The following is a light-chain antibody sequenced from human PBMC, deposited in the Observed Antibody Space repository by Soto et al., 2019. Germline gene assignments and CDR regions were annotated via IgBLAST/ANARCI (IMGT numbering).Light chain of an antibody. CDR2: AVS. CDR1: QSVSNN. Sequence: EILMTQSPATLSVSPGERATLSCRASQSVSNNLAWYQQKPGQAPRLLIYAVSSRPAGIPARFSGSGSGTEFTLTISSLQSEDFAVYYCQQSYSHPRTFGQRTKVDI. J-gene: IGKJ1*01. V-gene: IGKV3-15*01. CDR3: QQSYSHPRT.